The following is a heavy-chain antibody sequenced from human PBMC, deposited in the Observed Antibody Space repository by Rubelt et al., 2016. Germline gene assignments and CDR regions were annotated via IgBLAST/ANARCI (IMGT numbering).Heavy chain of an antibody. Sequence: WVSAISGSGGSTYYADSVKGRFTISRDNSKNTLYLQMNSLRAEDTAVYYCARNSYSSGWSGEYYFDYWGQGTLVTVSS. J-gene: IGHJ4*02. CDR2: ISGSGGST. CDR3: ARNSYSSGWSGEYYFDY. D-gene: IGHD6-19*01. V-gene: IGHV3-23*01.